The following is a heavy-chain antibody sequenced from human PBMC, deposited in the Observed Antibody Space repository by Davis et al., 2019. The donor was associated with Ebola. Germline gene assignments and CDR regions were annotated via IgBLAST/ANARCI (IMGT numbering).Heavy chain of an antibody. J-gene: IGHJ5*02. CDR2: IYYSGSA. Sequence: SETLSLTCTVSGGSISSYYWSWIRQPPGKGLEWIGYIYYSGSANYNPSLQSRVTLSVDTSKNQFSLKLNSVTAADTAVYYCATSGVDPWGQGTLVTVSS. V-gene: IGHV4-59*08. CDR3: ATSGVDP. CDR1: GGSISSYY.